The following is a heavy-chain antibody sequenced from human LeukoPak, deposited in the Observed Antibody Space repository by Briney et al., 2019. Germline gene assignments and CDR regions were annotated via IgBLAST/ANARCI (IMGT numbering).Heavy chain of an antibody. CDR2: IYPGDSDT. CDR1: GYSFTSFW. Sequence: PGESLKISCKGSGYSFTSFWIGWVRQMPGKGLEWMGIIYPGDSDTRYSPSFQGQVTISADKSISTTYLQWSSLKASDTAMYHCASCYSAAIPDAFDIWGQGTMVTVSS. J-gene: IGHJ3*02. CDR3: ASCYSAAIPDAFDI. D-gene: IGHD2-2*01. V-gene: IGHV5-51*01.